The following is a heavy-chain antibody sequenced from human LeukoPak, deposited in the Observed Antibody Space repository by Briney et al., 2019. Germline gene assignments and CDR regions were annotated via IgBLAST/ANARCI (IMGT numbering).Heavy chain of an antibody. CDR1: GFTFSGSG. CDR2: IRYHGSDK. V-gene: IGHV3-30*02. Sequence: GGSLRLSCAASGFTFSGSGMHWVRQAPGKGLEWVAFIRYHGSDKFYADSVKGRFTISRDNSKNTLYLQMNSLRADDTAVYYCVTRVLKNDHWGQGTLVIVSS. CDR3: VTRVLKNDH. J-gene: IGHJ4*02.